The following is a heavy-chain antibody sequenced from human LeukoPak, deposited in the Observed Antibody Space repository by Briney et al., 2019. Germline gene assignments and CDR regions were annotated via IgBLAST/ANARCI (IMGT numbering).Heavy chain of an antibody. J-gene: IGHJ4*02. Sequence: TGGPLSLSCAASGFPFISYWMHWVRKGQGKGLVWVSRVNGDGSYITYADSGKGRFTFPRDNAKNTLHLQRNSLRVEDTAIYYRVRDRTGGDGHGNFDYCGQGTLVTVSS. CDR3: VRDRTGGDGHGNFDY. D-gene: IGHD2-21*02. V-gene: IGHV3-74*01. CDR2: VNGDGSYI. CDR1: GFPFISYW.